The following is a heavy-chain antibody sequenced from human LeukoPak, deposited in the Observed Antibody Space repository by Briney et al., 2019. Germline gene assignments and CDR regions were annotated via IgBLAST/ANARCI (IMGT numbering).Heavy chain of an antibody. V-gene: IGHV3-53*01. CDR1: IFTFNNYA. Sequence: GGSLRLSCAASIFTFNNYAMSWVRQAPGKGLEWVSVIYSGGSTYYADSVKGRFTISRDNSKNTLYLQMNSLRAEDTAVYYCARDIRYCSSTSCSYYFDYWGQGTLVTVSS. D-gene: IGHD2-2*01. CDR2: IYSGGST. CDR3: ARDIRYCSSTSCSYYFDY. J-gene: IGHJ4*02.